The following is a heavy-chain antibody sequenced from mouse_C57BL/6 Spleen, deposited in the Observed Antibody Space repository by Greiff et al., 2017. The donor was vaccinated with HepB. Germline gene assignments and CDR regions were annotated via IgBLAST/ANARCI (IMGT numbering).Heavy chain of an antibody. CDR1: GYTFTSYW. CDR2: INPSSGYT. D-gene: IGHD1-1*01. J-gene: IGHJ4*01. V-gene: IGHV1-7*01. CDR3: ARGGLLPYYAMDY. Sequence: QVQLKESGAELAKPGASVKLSCKASGYTFTSYWMHWVKQRPGQGLEWIGYINPSSGYTKYNQKFKDKATLTADKSSSTAYMQLSSLTYEDSAVYYCARGGLLPYYAMDYWGQGTSVTVSS.